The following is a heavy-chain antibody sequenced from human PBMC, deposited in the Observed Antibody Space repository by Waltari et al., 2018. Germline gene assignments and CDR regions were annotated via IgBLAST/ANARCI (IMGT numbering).Heavy chain of an antibody. CDR3: AISGAVAGKKKVDY. J-gene: IGHJ4*02. CDR1: GCPFSSLA. CDR2: ISGSGGST. V-gene: IGHV3-23*01. Sequence: EVQLLESGGGLVQPGGSLRLARAAAGCPFSSLAIPWVRQAPGKGLEWVSAISGSGGSTYYADSVKGRFTISRDNSKNTLYLQMNSLRAEDTAVYYCAISGAVAGKKKVDYWGQGTLVTVSS. D-gene: IGHD6-19*01.